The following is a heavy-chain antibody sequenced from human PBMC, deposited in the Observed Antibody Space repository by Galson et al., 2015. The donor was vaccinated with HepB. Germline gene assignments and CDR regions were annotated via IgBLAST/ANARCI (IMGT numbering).Heavy chain of an antibody. J-gene: IGHJ6*02. CDR1: GFTVSANY. D-gene: IGHD1-1*01. Sequence: SLRLSCAASGFTVSANYMNWVRQAPGKGLEWVSVIYTGGSTFYADSVKGRFTISRDNSKNTLYLQMNSLRAEDTAVYYCARLQYNFDLNFYYGMDVWGQGTTVTVSS. CDR3: ARLQYNFDLNFYYGMDV. CDR2: IYTGGST. V-gene: IGHV3-66*04.